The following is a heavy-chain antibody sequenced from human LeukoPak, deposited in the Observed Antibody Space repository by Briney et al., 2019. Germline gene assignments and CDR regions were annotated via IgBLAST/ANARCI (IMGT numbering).Heavy chain of an antibody. V-gene: IGHV4-61*01. CDR3: ARGPAGTTYFDY. J-gene: IGHJ4*02. CDR2: IYYSGST. Sequence: SETLSLTCTVSGDSISSSSYYWSWIRQPPGKGLEWIGYIYYSGSTNYNPSLKSRVTISVDTSKNQFSLKLSSVTAADTAAYYCARGPAGTTYFDYWGQGTLVTVSS. D-gene: IGHD1-1*01. CDR1: GDSISSSSYY.